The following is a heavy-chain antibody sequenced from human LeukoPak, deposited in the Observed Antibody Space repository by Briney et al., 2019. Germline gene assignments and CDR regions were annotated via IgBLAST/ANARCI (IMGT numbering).Heavy chain of an antibody. Sequence: SETLSLTCAVYGGSFSGYYWSWIRQPPGKGLEWIGEINHSGSTNYNPSLKSRVAISVDTSKNQFSLKLSSVTAADTAVYYCARGQGTIVVVPAAIDFDYWGQGTLVTVSS. D-gene: IGHD2-2*01. CDR2: INHSGST. V-gene: IGHV4-34*01. CDR1: GGSFSGYY. CDR3: ARGQGTIVVVPAAIDFDY. J-gene: IGHJ4*02.